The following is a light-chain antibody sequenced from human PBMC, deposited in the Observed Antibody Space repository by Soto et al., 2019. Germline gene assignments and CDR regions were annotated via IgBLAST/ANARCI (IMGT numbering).Light chain of an antibody. Sequence: AIQLTQSPSSLSASVGDRVTITCRVSQDISRALVWYQQKPGRAPRLLIYDASTLESGVPSRFSGSGSGTDFSLTLSSLQPEDFATYYCQQSYSCPCTFGPGTKVDLK. CDR3: QQSYSCPCT. CDR1: QDISRA. CDR2: DAS. V-gene: IGKV1-13*02. J-gene: IGKJ3*01.